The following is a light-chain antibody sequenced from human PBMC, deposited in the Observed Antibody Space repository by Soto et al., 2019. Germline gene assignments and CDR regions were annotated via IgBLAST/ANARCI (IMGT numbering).Light chain of an antibody. CDR2: GAS. Sequence: DIVLTQSPGTLSLSPGERATLSCRASQSVSSSYLAWYQQKPGQAPRLLIYGASSRPTGIPDRFSGSGSGTDFTLTISRLEPEDFAVYYCQQYGSSPIIFGQGTRLEIK. J-gene: IGKJ5*01. CDR3: QQYGSSPII. CDR1: QSVSSSY. V-gene: IGKV3-20*01.